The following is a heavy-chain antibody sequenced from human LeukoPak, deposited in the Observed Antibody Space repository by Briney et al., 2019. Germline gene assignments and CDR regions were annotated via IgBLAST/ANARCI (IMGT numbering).Heavy chain of an antibody. J-gene: IGHJ6*03. CDR3: AKADSSSLTYYYYMDV. Sequence: PGGSLRLSCAASGFTVSSNYMSWVRQAPGKGLEWVSVIYSGGSTYYADSVKGRFTISRDNSKNTLYLQMNSLRAEDTAVYYCAKADSSSLTYYYYMDVWGKGTTVTVSS. V-gene: IGHV3-66*01. CDR2: IYSGGST. CDR1: GFTVSSNY. D-gene: IGHD6-6*01.